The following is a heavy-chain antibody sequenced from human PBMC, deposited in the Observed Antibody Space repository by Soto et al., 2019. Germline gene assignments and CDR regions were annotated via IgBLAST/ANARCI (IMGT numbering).Heavy chain of an antibody. CDR1: GFTFSSYG. V-gene: IGHV3-30*18. CDR3: AKDLHGYLGSYYYGMDV. Sequence: PGGSLRLSCAASGFTFSSYGMHWVRQAPGKGLEWVAVISYDGSNKYYADSVKGRFTISRDNSKNTLYLQMNSLRAEDTAVYYCAKDLHGYLGSYYYGMDVWGQGTTVTVS. J-gene: IGHJ6*02. CDR2: ISYDGSNK. D-gene: IGHD5-18*01.